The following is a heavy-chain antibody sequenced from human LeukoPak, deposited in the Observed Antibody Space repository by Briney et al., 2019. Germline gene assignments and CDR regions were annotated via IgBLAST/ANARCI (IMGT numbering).Heavy chain of an antibody. V-gene: IGHV3-7*03. CDR1: GFTFSSYW. Sequence: GGSLRLSCAASGFTFSSYWMSWVRQAPGMGLEWVANIKEDGGEQYYVDSVKGRFTISRDNAKNSLYLQMNTLRAEDTAVYYCAKGSSGYYSWGQGTLVTVSS. J-gene: IGHJ4*02. CDR3: AKGSSGYYS. CDR2: IKEDGGEQ. D-gene: IGHD3-22*01.